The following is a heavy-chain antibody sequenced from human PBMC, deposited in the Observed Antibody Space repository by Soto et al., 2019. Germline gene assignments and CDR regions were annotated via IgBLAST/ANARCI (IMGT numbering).Heavy chain of an antibody. J-gene: IGHJ3*02. CDR1: GGSVNSGGNF. CDR3: ARAGYQIGLNDAFDI. V-gene: IGHV4-61*03. CDR2: VFNSGTT. D-gene: IGHD2-2*01. Sequence: SETLSLTCSVSGGSVNSGGNFWSWIRQPPGKGLEWIGFVFNSGTTNYNPSLKSRVTILLDKTKNHFSLRLRSVTAADTAMYYCARAGYQIGLNDAFDIWGQGTVVTVSS.